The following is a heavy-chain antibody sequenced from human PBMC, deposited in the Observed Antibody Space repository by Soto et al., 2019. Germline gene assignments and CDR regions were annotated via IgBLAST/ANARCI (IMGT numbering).Heavy chain of an antibody. D-gene: IGHD4-17*01. Sequence: QVQLVESGGGVVQPGRSLRLSCAASGFTFSSYAMHWVRQAPGKGLEWVAVISYDGSNKYYADSVKGRFTISRDNSKNTLYLQMNSLRAEDTAVYYCARPSPLYGANSMYHYYYYGMDVWGQGTTVTVSS. J-gene: IGHJ6*02. CDR3: ARPSPLYGANSMYHYYYYGMDV. CDR1: GFTFSSYA. V-gene: IGHV3-30-3*01. CDR2: ISYDGSNK.